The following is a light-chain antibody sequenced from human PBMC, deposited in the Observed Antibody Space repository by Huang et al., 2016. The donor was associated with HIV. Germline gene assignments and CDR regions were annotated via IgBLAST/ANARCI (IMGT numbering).Light chain of an antibody. CDR1: QNINNK. V-gene: IGKV3-15*01. CDR2: CAS. CDR3: QQYNSWPPLT. Sequence: EIVMTQSPATLSVSPGERATLSCRASQNINNKLAWYQHIPGQAPRLLIYCASTRATGFPARFSGSGSGTEFTLTISSLQSEDFALYYCQQYNSWPPLTFGGGTKVEIK. J-gene: IGKJ4*01.